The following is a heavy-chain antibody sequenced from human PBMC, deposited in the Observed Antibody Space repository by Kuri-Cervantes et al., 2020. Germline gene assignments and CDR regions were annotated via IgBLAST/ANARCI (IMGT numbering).Heavy chain of an antibody. Sequence: SETLSLTCAVSGGSISSSNWWSWVRQPPGKGLEWIGYIYYSGSTYYNPSLKSRVTISVDTSKNQFSLKLSSVTAADTAVYYCAKYYYDSSGWWLDAFDIWGQGTMVTVSS. CDR3: AKYYYDSSGWWLDAFDI. D-gene: IGHD3-22*01. V-gene: IGHV4-4*02. J-gene: IGHJ3*02. CDR2: IYYSGST. CDR1: GGSISSSNW.